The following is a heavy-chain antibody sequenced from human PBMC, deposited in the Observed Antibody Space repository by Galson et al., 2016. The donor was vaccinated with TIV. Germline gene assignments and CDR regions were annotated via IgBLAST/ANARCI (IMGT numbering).Heavy chain of an antibody. CDR1: GYRFTGYY. CDR2: IDPLGGGT. Sequence: SVKVSCKASGYRFTGYYMHWVRQAPGQGLEWVGVIDPLGGGTTYAPQFQGRVTMTRDTSTSTVYMELTSLKSDDTAIFYCATFSGARGPFDYWGQGTLVAGSS. V-gene: IGHV1-46*01. CDR3: ATFSGARGPFDY. D-gene: IGHD2-15*01. J-gene: IGHJ4*02.